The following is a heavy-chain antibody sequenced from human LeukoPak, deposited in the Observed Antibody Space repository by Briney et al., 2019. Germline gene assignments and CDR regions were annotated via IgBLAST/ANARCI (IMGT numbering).Heavy chain of an antibody. CDR1: GFTFNAYW. V-gene: IGHV3-7*03. D-gene: IGHD3-16*01. Sequence: GGSLRLSCTASGFTFNAYWMNWARQAPGKGLEWVASINPSESVKYYVNSVKGRFTISRDNAKNSLYLQMSNLRAEDTAVYFCARGGGLDVWGQGATVTVSS. J-gene: IGHJ6*02. CDR3: ARGGGLDV. CDR2: INPSESVK.